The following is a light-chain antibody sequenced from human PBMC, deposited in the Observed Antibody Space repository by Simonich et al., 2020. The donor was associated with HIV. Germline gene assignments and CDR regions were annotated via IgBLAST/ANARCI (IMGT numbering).Light chain of an antibody. CDR3: QQYNSYPYI. V-gene: IGKV1-5*03. J-gene: IGKJ2*01. CDR2: KAS. CDR1: HSINTW. Sequence: DIQMTQSPSTLSASVGDRVTITCRASHSINTWLAWYQQKPGKAPKLLIYKASDLESGVPSRFSGSGSGTLFTLTISSLQPDDFATYYCQQYNSYPYIFGQGTKLEIK.